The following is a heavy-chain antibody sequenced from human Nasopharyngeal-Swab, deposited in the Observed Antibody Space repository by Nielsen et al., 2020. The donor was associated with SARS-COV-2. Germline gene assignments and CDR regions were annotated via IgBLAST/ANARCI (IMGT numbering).Heavy chain of an antibody. Sequence: WIRQPPGKGLEWIGEINHSGSTNYNPSLKSRVTISVDTSNNQFSLKLSSVTAADTAVYYCARGSRSGINNYSNGWYFFDYWGQGALVTVSS. J-gene: IGHJ4*02. D-gene: IGHD6-19*01. CDR2: INHSGST. V-gene: IGHV4-34*01. CDR3: ARGSRSGINNYSNGWYFFDY.